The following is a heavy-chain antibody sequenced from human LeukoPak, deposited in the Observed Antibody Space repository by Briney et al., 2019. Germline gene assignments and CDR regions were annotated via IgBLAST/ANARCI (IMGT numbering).Heavy chain of an antibody. V-gene: IGHV3-21*04. CDR3: AKVQGRSLFDY. J-gene: IGHJ4*02. CDR1: GFTFSSYS. D-gene: IGHD3-10*01. Sequence: GGSLRLSCAASGFTFSSYSMNWVRQAPGKGLEWVSSISSSSSYIYYADSVKGRFTISRDNSKNTLYLQMNSLRAEDTAVYYCAKVQGRSLFDYWGQGTLVTVSS. CDR2: ISSSSSYI.